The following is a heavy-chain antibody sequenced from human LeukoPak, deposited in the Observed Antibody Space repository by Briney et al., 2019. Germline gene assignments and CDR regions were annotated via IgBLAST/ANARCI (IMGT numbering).Heavy chain of an antibody. J-gene: IGHJ6*03. V-gene: IGHV3-48*04. D-gene: IGHD3-10*01. CDR1: GFTFSSYS. CDR3: ARDGYHYYGSGTYFGYYYMDV. CDR2: ISGSGSAI. Sequence: GGSLRLSCAASGFTFSSYSMNWVRQAPGKGLEWVSYISGSGSAIYYADSVKGRFTISRDNAKNSLYLQMNSLRAEDTAVYYCARDGYHYYGSGTYFGYYYMDVWGKGTTVTISS.